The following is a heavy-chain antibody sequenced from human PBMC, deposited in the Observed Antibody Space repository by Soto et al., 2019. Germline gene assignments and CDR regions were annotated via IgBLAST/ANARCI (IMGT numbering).Heavy chain of an antibody. J-gene: IGHJ4*02. CDR1: GFTFTSSA. D-gene: IGHD1-26*01. V-gene: IGHV1-58*01. CDR3: ARVSTHGGTYFYFDY. Sequence: SVKVSCKASGFTFTSSAVQWVRQARGQRLEWIGWIVVGSGNTNYAQKFQERVTITRDMSTSTAYMELSSLRSEDTAVYRCARVSTHGGTYFYFDYWGQGALVTVSS. CDR2: IVVGSGNT.